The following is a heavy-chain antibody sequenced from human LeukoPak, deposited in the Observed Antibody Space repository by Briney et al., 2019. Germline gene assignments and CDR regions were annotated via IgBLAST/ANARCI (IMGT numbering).Heavy chain of an antibody. CDR1: GFTFSSHE. CDR2: ISSSGNTI. CDR3: ARDLHYYVAMDV. D-gene: IGHD3-10*02. J-gene: IGHJ6*02. Sequence: GGSLRLSCAASGFTFSSHEMNWVRQAPGKGLEWVSYISSSGNTIYYADSVKGRFAISRDNSKNILFLHLNSLRAEDTALYYCARDLHYYVAMDVWGQGTTVTVSS. V-gene: IGHV3-48*03.